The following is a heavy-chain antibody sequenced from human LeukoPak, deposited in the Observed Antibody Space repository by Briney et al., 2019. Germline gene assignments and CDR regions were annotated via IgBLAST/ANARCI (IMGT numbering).Heavy chain of an antibody. V-gene: IGHV4-34*01. D-gene: IGHD3-22*01. CDR1: GGSFSGYY. CDR2: INHSGST. Sequence: SETLSLTCAVYGGSFSGYYWSWLRQPSGKGLEWIGEINHSGSTNYNPSPKSRVTISVDTSKNQFSLKLSSVTAADTAVYYCARHSTSGYYPDYWGQGTLVTVSS. J-gene: IGHJ4*02. CDR3: ARHSTSGYYPDY.